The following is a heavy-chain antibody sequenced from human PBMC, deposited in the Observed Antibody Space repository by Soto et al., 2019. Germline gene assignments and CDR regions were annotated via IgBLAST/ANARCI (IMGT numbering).Heavy chain of an antibody. V-gene: IGHV1-3*01. J-gene: IGHJ5*02. D-gene: IGHD6-13*01. CDR2: INAANGDT. CDR1: GYSFTSYG. Sequence: GASVKVSCKASGYSFTSYGIHWVRQAPGQRLEWMGWINAANGDTIYSPTFQGRVTITRDTSASTAYMELSSLRFEDTAVYYCVRRHVSATGVDWFDRWGQGTLVTVSS. CDR3: VRRHVSATGVDWFDR.